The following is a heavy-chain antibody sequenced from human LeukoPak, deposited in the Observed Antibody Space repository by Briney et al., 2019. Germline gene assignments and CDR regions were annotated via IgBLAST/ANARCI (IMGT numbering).Heavy chain of an antibody. CDR3: TTDRWYSADH. Sequence: GGSLRLSCAASGFTFSRFGMNWVRQAPGKGLEWVSYISSSSSSSIYYADSVKGRFTISRDNAKNSLYLQMDSLKVEDTAIYYCTTDRWYSADHWGQGTLVTVSS. V-gene: IGHV3-48*01. CDR2: ISSSSSSSI. D-gene: IGHD2-15*01. CDR1: GFTFSRFG. J-gene: IGHJ5*02.